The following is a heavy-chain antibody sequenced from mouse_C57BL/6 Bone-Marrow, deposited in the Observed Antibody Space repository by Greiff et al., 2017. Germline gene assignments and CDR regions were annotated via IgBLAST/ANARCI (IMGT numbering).Heavy chain of an antibody. CDR1: GFTFSSYG. CDR3: ARLIG. CDR2: ISSGGSYT. Sequence: EVMLVESGGDLVKPGGSLKLSCAASGFTFSSYGMSWVRQTPDKRLEWVATISSGGSYTYYPDSVKGRFTISRDNAKNTLYLQMSSLKSEDTAMYYCARLIGWGQGTLVTVSA. J-gene: IGHJ3*02. V-gene: IGHV5-6*01.